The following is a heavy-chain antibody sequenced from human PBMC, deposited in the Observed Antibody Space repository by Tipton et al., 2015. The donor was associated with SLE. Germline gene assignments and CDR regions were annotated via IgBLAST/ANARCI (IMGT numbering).Heavy chain of an antibody. J-gene: IGHJ4*02. V-gene: IGHV4-38-2*02. Sequence: TLSLTCTVSGYSISSGYYWGWIRQPPGKGLEWIGSIYHSGSTYYNPSLKSRVTISADTSKNQLSLKLSSVTAADTAVYYCARANNIEYFDYWGQGMLVTVSS. CDR1: GYSISSGYY. CDR3: ARANNIEYFDY. CDR2: IYHSGST. D-gene: IGHD1/OR15-1a*01.